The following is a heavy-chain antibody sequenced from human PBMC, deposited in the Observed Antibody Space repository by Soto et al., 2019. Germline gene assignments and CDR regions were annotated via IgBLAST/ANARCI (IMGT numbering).Heavy chain of an antibody. V-gene: IGHV1-3*01. Sequence: ASVKVSCKAPGYTFSTYAMHWVRQAPGQSLEWMGWINGGTGQTRYSQRFQDRVTITRDTSAKTTYMDLTSLRSEDTAVYYCARGKGMEENYYYYGMDIWGQGTTVTVSS. CDR2: INGGTGQT. CDR1: GYTFSTYA. D-gene: IGHD1-1*01. J-gene: IGHJ6*02. CDR3: ARGKGMEENYYYYGMDI.